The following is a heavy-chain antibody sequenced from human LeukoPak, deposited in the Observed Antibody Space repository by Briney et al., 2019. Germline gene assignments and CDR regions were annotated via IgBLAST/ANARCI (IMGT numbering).Heavy chain of an antibody. CDR2: INHSGST. D-gene: IGHD2-8*02. Sequence: SETLSLTCAVYGGSFSGYYWSWIRQPPGKGLEWIGEINHSGSTNYNPSLKSRVTISVDTSKNPFSLKLSSVTAAATAAYYCARGTGILYWWPRSGEGYYFDYWGQGTLVTVSS. J-gene: IGHJ4*02. CDR1: GGSFSGYY. CDR3: ARGTGILYWWPRSGEGYYFDY. V-gene: IGHV4-34*01.